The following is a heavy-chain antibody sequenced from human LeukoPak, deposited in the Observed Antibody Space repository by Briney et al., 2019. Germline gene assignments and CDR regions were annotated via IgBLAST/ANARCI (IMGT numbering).Heavy chain of an antibody. D-gene: IGHD3-22*01. CDR1: GYSITSGYY. J-gene: IGHJ4*02. CDR2: IYHTGAT. Sequence: SETLSLTCTVSGYSITSGYYWGWIRQPPGKGLEWIGSIYHTGATYYNPSLRSPVTISFDTSMNQLSLELRSVTAADTAVYYCARDANIDYYDSSGYPDYFDYWGQGTLVTVSS. V-gene: IGHV4-38-2*02. CDR3: ARDANIDYYDSSGYPDYFDY.